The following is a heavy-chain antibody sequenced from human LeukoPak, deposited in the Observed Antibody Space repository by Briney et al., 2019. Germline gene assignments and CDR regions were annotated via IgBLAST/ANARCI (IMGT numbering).Heavy chain of an antibody. CDR3: ARDGPYDSSGYYSRPGYYYYYMDV. V-gene: IGHV3-11*01. CDR2: ISSSGSTI. D-gene: IGHD3-22*01. CDR1: GFTFSDYY. Sequence: PGGSLRLSCAASGFTFSDYYMSWIRQAPGKGLEWVSYISSSGSTIYYADSVKCRFTISRDNAKNSLYLQMNSLRAEDTAVYYCARDGPYDSSGYYSRPGYYYYYMDVWGKGTTVTISS. J-gene: IGHJ6*03.